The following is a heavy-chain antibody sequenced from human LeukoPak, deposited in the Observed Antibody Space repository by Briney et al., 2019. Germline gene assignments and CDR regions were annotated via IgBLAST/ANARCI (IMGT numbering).Heavy chain of an antibody. Sequence: ASVKVSCKVSGYTLTELSMHWVRQAPGKGLEWMGGFDPEDGETIYAQKFQGRVTMTEDTSTDTAYMELSSLRSEDTAVYYCATGLRRPSIAAVLSLTYDYWGQGTLVTVSS. D-gene: IGHD6-13*01. CDR1: GYTLTELS. J-gene: IGHJ4*02. CDR3: ATGLRRPSIAAVLSLTYDY. CDR2: FDPEDGET. V-gene: IGHV1-24*01.